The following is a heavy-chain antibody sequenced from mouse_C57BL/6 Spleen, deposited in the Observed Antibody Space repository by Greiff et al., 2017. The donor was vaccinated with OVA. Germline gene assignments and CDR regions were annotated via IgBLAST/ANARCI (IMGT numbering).Heavy chain of an antibody. Sequence: QVQLQQSGAELAKPGASVKLSCKASGYTFTSYWMHWVKQRPGQGLEWIGYINPSSGYTKYNQKFKDKATLTAEKSSSTAYMQLSSLTYEDSAVYYCARSRWDDAMDYWGQGTSVTVSS. J-gene: IGHJ4*01. CDR3: ARSRWDDAMDY. V-gene: IGHV1-7*01. D-gene: IGHD4-1*01. CDR2: INPSSGYT. CDR1: GYTFTSYW.